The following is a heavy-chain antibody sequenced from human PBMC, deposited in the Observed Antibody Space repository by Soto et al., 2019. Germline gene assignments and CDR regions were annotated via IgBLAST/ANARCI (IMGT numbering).Heavy chain of an antibody. Sequence: EVQLVQSGAEVKKPGESLKISCKGSGYSFTSYWIGWVRQMPGKGLEWMGIIYPGDSDTRYSPSFQGQVTISADKSISTVYLQWSSLKASDTAMDYLSRHDFSSTSCYYYYGMDVWGQGTTVTVSS. CDR1: GYSFTSYW. V-gene: IGHV5-51*01. CDR3: SRHDFSSTSCYYYYGMDV. CDR2: IYPGDSDT. J-gene: IGHJ6*02. D-gene: IGHD2-2*01.